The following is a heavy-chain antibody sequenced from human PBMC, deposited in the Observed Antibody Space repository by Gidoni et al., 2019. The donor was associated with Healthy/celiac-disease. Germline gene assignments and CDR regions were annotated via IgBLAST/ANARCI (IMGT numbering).Heavy chain of an antibody. CDR3: ARDVYDSTHYGMDV. J-gene: IGHJ6*02. V-gene: IGHV3-30-3*01. CDR2: ISYDGSNT. Sequence: QVQRVASGGGVVQAGRSLRRSCAAPGLTFSSYAMHWVRQAPGKGLEWLAVISYDGSNTYYSDSVKGRFTMSRDNSKTTLYLLMHSLRAEDTAVYYCARDVYDSTHYGMDVWGQGTTVTVSS. D-gene: IGHD3-22*01. CDR1: GLTFSSYA.